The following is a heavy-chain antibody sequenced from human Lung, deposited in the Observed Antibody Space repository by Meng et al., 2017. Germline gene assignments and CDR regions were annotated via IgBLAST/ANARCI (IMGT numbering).Heavy chain of an antibody. V-gene: IGHV1-18*04. D-gene: IGHD3-10*01. J-gene: IGHJ4*02. CDR3: ARGTPGRSYSDF. CDR1: DYTFTGYG. Sequence: QVHPVQSGAEVKKPGASVKVSCKSSDYTFTGYGVSWVRQAPGQGLERMAWFGAHDGDRSHAPRFQGRVTVTADRLTATSFMELRNLRYDDTAVYYCARGTPGRSYSDFWGQGTLVTVSS. CDR2: FGAHDGDR.